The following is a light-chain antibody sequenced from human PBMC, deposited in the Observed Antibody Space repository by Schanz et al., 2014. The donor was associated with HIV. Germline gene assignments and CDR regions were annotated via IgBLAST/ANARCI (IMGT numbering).Light chain of an antibody. J-gene: IGKJ1*01. Sequence: EIVMTQSPATLSVSPGERAALSCRASQSVRSNLAWYQQKPGQAPRLLIYGASSRATGIPDRFSGSGSGTDFTLTISRLEPEDFAIYYCQQYDSSTWTFGQGTKVEI. CDR1: QSVRSN. CDR3: QQYDSSTWT. V-gene: IGKV3-20*01. CDR2: GAS.